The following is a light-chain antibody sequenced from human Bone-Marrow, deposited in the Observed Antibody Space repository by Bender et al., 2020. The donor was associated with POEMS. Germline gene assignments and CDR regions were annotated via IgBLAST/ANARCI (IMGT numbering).Light chain of an antibody. CDR1: DLGDKY. CDR3: QAWDTYSVI. J-gene: IGLJ2*01. V-gene: IGLV3-1*01. CDR2: QDT. Sequence: SYEVTQPPSVSVSPGQTASITCSGDDLGDKYVAWYQQKPGQSPVLVIYQDTKRPSGIPERFYGSNSGNTATLTISGTQAMDEADYYCQAWDTYSVIFGGGNKLTVL.